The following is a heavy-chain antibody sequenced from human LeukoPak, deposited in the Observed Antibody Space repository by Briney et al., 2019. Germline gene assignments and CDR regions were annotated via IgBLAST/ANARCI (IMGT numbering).Heavy chain of an antibody. CDR2: ISGSGGST. Sequence: GGTLRLSCAASGFTFSSYGMSWVRQAPGKGLEWVSAISGSGGSTYYADSVKGRFTISRDNAKNSLYLQMNSLRAEDTAVYYCATPQGLDYDSSGYYSDSDYWGQGTLVTVSS. D-gene: IGHD3-22*01. J-gene: IGHJ4*02. CDR1: GFTFSSYG. CDR3: ATPQGLDYDSSGYYSDSDY. V-gene: IGHV3-23*01.